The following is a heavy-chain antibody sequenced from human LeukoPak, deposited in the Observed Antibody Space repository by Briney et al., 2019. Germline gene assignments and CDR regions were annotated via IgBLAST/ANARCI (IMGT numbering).Heavy chain of an antibody. Sequence: PSETLSLTCTVSGGSLSSGSYYWLWLRQPAGTGLEWLGRIYTSGSTSYNSTLKSRVTISVDTSKNQFSLNLSSVTAADTAVYYCARSPSPPAYYYHMDVWGKGTTVTISS. CDR1: GGSLSSGSYY. J-gene: IGHJ6*03. CDR2: IYTSGST. V-gene: IGHV4-61*02. CDR3: ARSPSPPAYYYHMDV.